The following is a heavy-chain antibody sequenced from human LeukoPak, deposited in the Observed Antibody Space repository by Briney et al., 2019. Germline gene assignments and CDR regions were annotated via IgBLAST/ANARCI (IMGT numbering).Heavy chain of an antibody. J-gene: IGHJ4*02. CDR1: GGSSSDYF. D-gene: IGHD5-18*01. CDR3: ARLGRNTAMVFGYYFDD. V-gene: IGHV4-34*01. Sequence: SETLSLTCAVYGGSSSDYFWSRIRQPPGKGLEWIGEINHSGTTNYNPSLKSRVTISVDTSKNQFSLKLSSVTAADTAVYYCARLGRNTAMVFGYYFDDWGQGTLVTVSS. CDR2: INHSGTT.